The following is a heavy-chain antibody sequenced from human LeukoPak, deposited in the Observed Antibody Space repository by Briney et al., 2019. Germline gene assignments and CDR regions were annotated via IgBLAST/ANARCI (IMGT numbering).Heavy chain of an antibody. J-gene: IGHJ5*02. V-gene: IGHV3-23*01. Sequence: GGSLRLSCAASGFSFSDYAMSWVRQAPRKGLEWVSAISGTGDSTYVADSVKGRFTISRDNSKNTLYLQMNSLRAEDTAVYYCAKDGALSWYSTRHRWGQAIPVTVSS. CDR2: ISGTGDST. CDR3: AKDGALSWYSTRHR. D-gene: IGHD2-21*01. CDR1: GFSFSDYA.